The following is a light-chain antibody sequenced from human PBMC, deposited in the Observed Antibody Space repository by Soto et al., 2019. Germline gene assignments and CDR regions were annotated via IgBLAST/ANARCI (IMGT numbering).Light chain of an antibody. V-gene: IGLV2-14*01. CDR3: SAYTSSTTLYV. Sequence: QSALTQPPSASGSPGQSVTISCTGTFNDVGGYNYVSWYQQHPGKAPKVIIYDVSNRPSGVSNRFSGSKSGNTASLTISGLQAEDEADYYCSAYTSSTTLYVFGTGTKVTVL. CDR1: FNDVGGYNY. CDR2: DVS. J-gene: IGLJ1*01.